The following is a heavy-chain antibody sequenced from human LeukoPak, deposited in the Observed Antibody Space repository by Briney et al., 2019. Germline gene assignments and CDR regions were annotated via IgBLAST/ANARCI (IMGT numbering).Heavy chain of an antibody. CDR1: GCTFNGYY. CDR3: ASHGDYGGYMDV. D-gene: IGHD4-17*01. V-gene: IGHV1-2*02. J-gene: IGHJ6*03. Sequence: GASVKVSCKASGCTFNGYYIHWVRQAPGQGLEWMGWINPNSGGTNYAQKFQGRVTMTRDMSTSTVYMELSSLRSEDTAVYYCASHGDYGGYMDVWGKGTTVTVSS. CDR2: INPNSGGT.